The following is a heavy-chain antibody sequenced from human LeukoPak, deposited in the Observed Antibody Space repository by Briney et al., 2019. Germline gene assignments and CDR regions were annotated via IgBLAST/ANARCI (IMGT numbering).Heavy chain of an antibody. D-gene: IGHD6-6*01. CDR2: ISNSGGRT. J-gene: IGHJ4*02. CDR3: ARDPPYSGSHASATYIDY. V-gene: IGHV3-23*01. CDR1: GFTFSSYA. Sequence: GGSLRLSCAASGFTFSSYAMSWVRQAPGKGLEWVSSISNSGGRTFYTDSVKGRFTISRDNSKNTLYLQMNSLRAEDTAVYYCARDPPYSGSHASATYIDYWGQGTLVTVSS.